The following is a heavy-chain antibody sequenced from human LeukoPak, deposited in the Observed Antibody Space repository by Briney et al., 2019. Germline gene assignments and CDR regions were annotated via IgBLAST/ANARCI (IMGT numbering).Heavy chain of an antibody. Sequence: GGSLRLSCAASGFTFDNYWMTWVRQAPGKGLEWVANIKQDGSEKHYVDSVKGRFTISRDNSKNTLYLQMNSLRAEDTAVYYCAKGDLAAAGYDAFDIWGQGTMVTVSS. V-gene: IGHV3-7*03. CDR3: AKGDLAAAGYDAFDI. CDR2: IKQDGSEK. J-gene: IGHJ3*02. D-gene: IGHD6-13*01. CDR1: GFTFDNYW.